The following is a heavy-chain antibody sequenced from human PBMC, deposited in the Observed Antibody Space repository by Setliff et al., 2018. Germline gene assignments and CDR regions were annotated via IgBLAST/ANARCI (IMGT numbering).Heavy chain of an antibody. D-gene: IGHD3-22*01. Sequence: GGSLRLSCAASGFTFSSDHMNWVRQAPGKGLEWVSYISGSSHIISYADSVKGRFTISRDNAKNSLYLQMNSLRAEDTAVYYCAIEGSMIVEYYYYYGMDVWGQGTTVTVSS. J-gene: IGHJ6*02. CDR1: GFTFSSDH. CDR3: AIEGSMIVEYYYYYGMDV. CDR2: ISGSSHII. V-gene: IGHV3-48*01.